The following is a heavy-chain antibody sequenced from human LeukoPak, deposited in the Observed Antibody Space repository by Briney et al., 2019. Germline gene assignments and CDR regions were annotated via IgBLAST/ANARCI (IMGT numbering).Heavy chain of an antibody. Sequence: GGFLRLSCAASGFTFSSYSMHWVRQAPGKGLEWVAVISYDGSNKYYADSVKGRFTISRDNSKNTLYLQMNSLRAEDTAVYYCARERLFIDAFDIWGQGTMVTVSS. J-gene: IGHJ3*02. CDR1: GFTFSSYS. CDR3: ARERLFIDAFDI. V-gene: IGHV3-30*19. D-gene: IGHD3-22*01. CDR2: ISYDGSNK.